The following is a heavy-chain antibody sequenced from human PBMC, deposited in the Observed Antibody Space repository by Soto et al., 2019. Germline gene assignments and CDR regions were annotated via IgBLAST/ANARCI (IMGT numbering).Heavy chain of an antibody. Sequence: EVQLVESGGGLVQPGGSLKLSCAASGFTFSGSAMHWVRQASGKGLEWVGRIRSKANSYATAYAASVKGRFTISRDDSKNTAYLQMNSLKTEDTAVYYCTRLPDLVLAAPAWGYYYYMDVWGKGTTVTVSS. CDR3: TRLPDLVLAAPAWGYYYYMDV. V-gene: IGHV3-73*01. CDR1: GFTFSGSA. CDR2: IRSKANSYAT. J-gene: IGHJ6*03. D-gene: IGHD2-15*01.